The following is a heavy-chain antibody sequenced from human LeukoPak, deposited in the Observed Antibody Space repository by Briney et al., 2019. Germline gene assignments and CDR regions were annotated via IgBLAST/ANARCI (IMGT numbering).Heavy chain of an antibody. CDR1: GFTFSSYA. D-gene: IGHD6-13*01. J-gene: IGHJ4*02. Sequence: GGSLRLSCAASGFTFSSYAMSWVRQAPGKGLEWVSSISSSSSYIYYADSVKGRFTISRDNAKNSLYLQMNSLRAEDTAVYYCARKDSSSYSTYWGQGTLVTVSS. CDR2: ISSSSSYI. V-gene: IGHV3-21*01. CDR3: ARKDSSSYSTY.